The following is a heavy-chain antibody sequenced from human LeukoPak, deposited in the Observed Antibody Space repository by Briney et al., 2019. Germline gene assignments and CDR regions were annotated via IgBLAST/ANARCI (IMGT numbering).Heavy chain of an antibody. CDR3: AKQLGYCSDGSCYFPY. V-gene: IGHV3-23*01. CDR2: ISAHGDDT. D-gene: IGHD2-15*01. CDR1: GFTFSNYD. J-gene: IGHJ4*02. Sequence: GGSLRLSCAASGFTFSNYDMSWVRQVPGKGLEWVSAISAHGDDTYYIDSVRGRFTISRDNSKSTLCLQMNSLRAEDTAVYYCAKQLGYCSDGSCYFPYWGQGTLATVSS.